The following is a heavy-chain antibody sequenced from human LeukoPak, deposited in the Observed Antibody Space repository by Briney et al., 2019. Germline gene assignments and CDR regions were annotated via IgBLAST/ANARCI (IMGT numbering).Heavy chain of an antibody. Sequence: GGSLRLSCAHSGFTFSSYSMNCVPQAPGKGLEWVSSISSSSSYIYYADSVKGRFTISRDNAKNSLYLQMNSLRVEDTAVYYCARVSQPQQNWGLDYWGQGTLVTVSS. V-gene: IGHV3-21*01. CDR3: ARVSQPQQNWGLDY. CDR2: ISSSSSYI. J-gene: IGHJ4*02. D-gene: IGHD3-16*01. CDR1: GFTFSSYS.